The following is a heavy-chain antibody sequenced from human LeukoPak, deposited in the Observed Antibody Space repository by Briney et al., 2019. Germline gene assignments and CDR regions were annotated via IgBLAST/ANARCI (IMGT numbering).Heavy chain of an antibody. J-gene: IGHJ5*02. CDR2: ISSSSSYI. V-gene: IGHV3-21*04. CDR3: ARDRGYYDGSGYVDWFDP. D-gene: IGHD3-22*01. Sequence: GGSLRLSCAASGGTFSSYSRNWVRQAPGKGLEWVSSISSSSSYIYYADSVKRRFTISRDNAKNSLYLQMNSLRAEDTAVYSCARDRGYYDGSGYVDWFDPWGQRTLVTVSS. CDR1: GGTFSSYS.